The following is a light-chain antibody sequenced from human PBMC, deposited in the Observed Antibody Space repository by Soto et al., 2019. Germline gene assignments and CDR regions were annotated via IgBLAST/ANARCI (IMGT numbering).Light chain of an antibody. Sequence: QSVLTQPASVSGSPGQSITISCTGTSSDVGGYNYVSWYQQHPGKAPKLMIYEVSNRPSGVSNRFSGSKSGNTASLTISGLQAEDEADYYCSSYAGIYSYVFGTGTKLTVL. V-gene: IGLV2-14*01. J-gene: IGLJ1*01. CDR3: SSYAGIYSYV. CDR1: SSDVGGYNY. CDR2: EVS.